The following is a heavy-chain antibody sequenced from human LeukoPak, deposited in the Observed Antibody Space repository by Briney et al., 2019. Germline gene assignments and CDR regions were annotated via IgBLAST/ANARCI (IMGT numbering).Heavy chain of an antibody. CDR3: AKHYGDYVGFFDY. V-gene: IGHV5-10-1*01. J-gene: IGHJ4*02. CDR1: GSSFTNYW. CDR2: IDPSDSYT. D-gene: IGHD4-17*01. Sequence: PGESLKISCKGSGSSFTNYWISWVRQLSGKGLEWMGTIDPSDSYTNYRPSFQGHVTISADKSISTAYLQWSSLKASDTAMYYCAKHYGDYVGFFDYWGQGTLVTVSS.